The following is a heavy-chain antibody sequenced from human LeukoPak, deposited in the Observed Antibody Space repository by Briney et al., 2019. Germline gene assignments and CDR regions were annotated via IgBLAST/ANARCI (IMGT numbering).Heavy chain of an antibody. CDR1: GYTFTSYG. CDR3: ARAPVYYDFWSGNPRAEYFQH. Sequence: ASVKVSCKASGYTFTSYGISWVRQAPGQGLEWMGWISAYNGNTNYAQKLQGRATMTTDTSTSTAYMELRSLRSDDTAVYYCARAPVYYDFWSGNPRAEYFQHWGQGTLVTVSS. D-gene: IGHD3-3*01. CDR2: ISAYNGNT. J-gene: IGHJ1*01. V-gene: IGHV1-18*01.